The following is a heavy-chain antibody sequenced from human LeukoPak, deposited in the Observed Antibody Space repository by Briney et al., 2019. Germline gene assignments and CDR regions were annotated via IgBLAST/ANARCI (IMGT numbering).Heavy chain of an antibody. Sequence: SETLSLTCTVSGGSISSYYWSWIRQPPGKGLEWIGYIYYSGSTNYNPSLKSRVTISVDTAKNQFSLKLNSVTAADTAVDYRARELLWFGEVSSYFDYWGQGNLVTVSS. CDR2: IYYSGST. V-gene: IGHV4-59*01. D-gene: IGHD3-10*01. J-gene: IGHJ4*02. CDR3: ARELLWFGEVSSYFDY. CDR1: GGSISSYY.